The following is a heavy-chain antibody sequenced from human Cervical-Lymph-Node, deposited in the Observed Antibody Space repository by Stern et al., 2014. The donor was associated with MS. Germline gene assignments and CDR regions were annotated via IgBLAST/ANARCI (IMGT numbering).Heavy chain of an antibody. V-gene: IGHV2-5*02. CDR3: AHIGLWFGGGYYFDI. CDR2: FFWADDR. J-gene: IGHJ3*02. Sequence: QITLKESGPTLVKPTQTLTLTCTFSGFSLSTAGVGVGWIRQPPGKAPEWLALFFWADDRRYSPSLQYRVTLTTDTPQNPSVLTKTNLDPVDTATYYCAHIGLWFGGGYYFDIWGQGTMVTVSS. CDR1: GFSLSTAGVG. D-gene: IGHD3-10*01.